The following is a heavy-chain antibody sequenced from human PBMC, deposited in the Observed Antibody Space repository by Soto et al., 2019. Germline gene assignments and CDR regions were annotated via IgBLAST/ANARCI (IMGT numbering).Heavy chain of an antibody. J-gene: IGHJ3*02. D-gene: IGHD3-16*02. CDR1: GFTFSSYA. CDR3: AKGFGGGPMITFGGVIVPSAFDI. Sequence: EVQLLESGGGLVQPGGSLRLSCAASGFTFSSYAMSWVRQAPGKGLEWVSAISGSGGSTYYADSVKGRFTISRDNSKNTLYLQMNRMRAEDTAVYYCAKGFGGGPMITFGGVIVPSAFDIWGQGKMVTVSS. CDR2: ISGSGGST. V-gene: IGHV3-23*01.